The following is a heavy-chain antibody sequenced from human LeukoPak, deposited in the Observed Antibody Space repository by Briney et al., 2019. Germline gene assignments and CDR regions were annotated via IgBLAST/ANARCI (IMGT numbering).Heavy chain of an antibody. Sequence: SETLSLTCTVSGGSISSYYWSWIRQPPGKGLEWIGYIYYSGSTNYNPSLKSRVTMSVDTSKNQFSLKVNSVTAADTAVYYCARVYDSGSQAYFYYMDVWGKGTTVTISS. CDR3: ARVYDSGSQAYFYYMDV. J-gene: IGHJ6*03. CDR2: IYYSGST. CDR1: GGSISSYY. D-gene: IGHD3-10*01. V-gene: IGHV4-59*01.